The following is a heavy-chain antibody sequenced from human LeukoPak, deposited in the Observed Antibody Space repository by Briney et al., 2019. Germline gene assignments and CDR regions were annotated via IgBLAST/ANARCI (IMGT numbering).Heavy chain of an antibody. D-gene: IGHD3-3*01. CDR2: IYYSGST. CDR3: ARRITIFGVVTLIIFPGYMDV. CDR1: GGSISSSSYY. J-gene: IGHJ6*03. V-gene: IGHV4-39*07. Sequence: PSETLSLTCTVSGGSISSSSYYWGWIRQPPGKGLEWIGSIYYSGSTYYNPSLKSRVTISVDTSKNQFSLKLSSVTAADTAVYYCARRITIFGVVTLIIFPGYMDVWGKGTTVTVSS.